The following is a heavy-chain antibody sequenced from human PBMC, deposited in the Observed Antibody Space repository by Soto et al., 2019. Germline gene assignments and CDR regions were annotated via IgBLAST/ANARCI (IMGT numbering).Heavy chain of an antibody. D-gene: IGHD1-1*01. CDR1: GYIMTTYG. V-gene: IGHV1-18*01. J-gene: IGHJ4*02. CDR3: ARGTYFDY. Sequence: QVQLVQSGTEVKKPGASVKVSCKASGYIMTTYGVSWVRQAPGQGLEWMGWISAYNDHTNYAQKFQGRVTMTTDTSTSTAYMELRSLRSDDTAVYYCARGTYFDYWGQGTLVTVSS. CDR2: ISAYNDHT.